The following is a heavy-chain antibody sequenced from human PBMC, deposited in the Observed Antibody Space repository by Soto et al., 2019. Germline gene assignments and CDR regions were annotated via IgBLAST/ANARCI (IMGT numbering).Heavy chain of an antibody. CDR2: ISYDGSNK. V-gene: IGHV3-30-3*01. CDR3: ARGHRLVPAAPHFDP. J-gene: IGHJ5*02. Sequence: GGSLRLSCAASGFTFSSYAMHWVRQAPGKGLEWVAVISYDGSNKYYADSVKGRFTISRDNSKNTLYLQMNSLRAEDTAVYYCARGHRLVPAAPHFDPWGQGTLVTFSS. CDR1: GFTFSSYA. D-gene: IGHD2-2*01.